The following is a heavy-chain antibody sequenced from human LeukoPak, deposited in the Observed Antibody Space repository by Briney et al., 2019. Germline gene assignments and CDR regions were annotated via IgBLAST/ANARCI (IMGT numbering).Heavy chain of an antibody. Sequence: SETLSLTCTVSGGSISSSSYYWGWIRQPPGKGLEWIGSIYYSGSTYYNPSLKGRVTISVDTSKNQFSLKLSSVTAADTAVYYCARLGVVWLPAAWFNWFDPWGQGTLVTVSS. CDR1: GGSISSSSYY. V-gene: IGHV4-39*01. D-gene: IGHD2-2*01. J-gene: IGHJ5*02. CDR3: ARLGVVWLPAAWFNWFDP. CDR2: IYYSGST.